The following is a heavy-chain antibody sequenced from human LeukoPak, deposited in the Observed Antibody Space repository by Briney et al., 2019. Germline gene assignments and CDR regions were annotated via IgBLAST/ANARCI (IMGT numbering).Heavy chain of an antibody. J-gene: IGHJ4*02. Sequence: ASVIVSCKASGYTFTSYGISWVRQAPGQGLEWMGWISAYNGNTNYAQKLQGRVTMTTDTSTSTAYMELRSLRSDDTAVYYCARDGYYYGSGSYQFDYWGQGTLVTVSS. V-gene: IGHV1-18*01. CDR2: ISAYNGNT. CDR3: ARDGYYYGSGSYQFDY. D-gene: IGHD3-10*01. CDR1: GYTFTSYG.